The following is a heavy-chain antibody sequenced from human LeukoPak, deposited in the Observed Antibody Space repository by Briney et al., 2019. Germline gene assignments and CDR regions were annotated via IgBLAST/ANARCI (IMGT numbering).Heavy chain of an antibody. V-gene: IGHV4-59*08. CDR1: GGSISSYY. CDR3: ARGPAPYYDFWSGYGSWYFDL. CDR2: IYYSGST. J-gene: IGHJ2*01. D-gene: IGHD3-3*01. Sequence: SETLSLTCTVSGGSISSYYWSWVRQPPGKGLEWIGYIYYSGSTNYNPSLKSRVTISVDTSKNQFSLKLSSVTAADTAVYSCARGPAPYYDFWSGYGSWYFDLWGRGTLVTVSS.